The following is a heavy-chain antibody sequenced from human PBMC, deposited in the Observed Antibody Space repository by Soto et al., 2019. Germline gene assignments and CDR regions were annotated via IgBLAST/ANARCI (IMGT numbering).Heavy chain of an antibody. Sequence: GGSLRLSCETSGFTFSNYGMHWVRQAPGKGLEWVTLISSDEDNKYYADSVKGRFSISRDNFKKTLYLQMNNLRVEDTAIYYCVKDRYDWELNQGFDFWGQRTLVTGSS. J-gene: IGHJ4*02. CDR3: VKDRYDWELNQGFDF. CDR2: ISSDEDNK. D-gene: IGHD1-7*01. V-gene: IGHV3-30*02. CDR1: GFTFSNYG.